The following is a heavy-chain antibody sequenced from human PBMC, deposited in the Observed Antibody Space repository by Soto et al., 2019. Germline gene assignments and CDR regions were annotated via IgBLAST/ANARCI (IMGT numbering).Heavy chain of an antibody. CDR1: GFTFSSYA. Sequence: QVQLVESGGGVVQPGRSLRLSCAASGFTFSSYAMHWVRQAPGKGLEWVAVISYDGSNKYYADSVKGRFTISRDNSKNMPYLTMNRVGTEELAVYYCARDKVFGPGRSWFAPGGQGDLVTVSS. CDR3: ARDKVFGPGRSWFAP. J-gene: IGHJ5*02. D-gene: IGHD3-3*01. CDR2: ISYDGSNK. V-gene: IGHV3-30-3*01.